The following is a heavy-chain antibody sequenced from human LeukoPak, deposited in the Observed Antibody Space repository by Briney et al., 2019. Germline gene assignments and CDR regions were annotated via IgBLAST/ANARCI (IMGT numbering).Heavy chain of an antibody. CDR1: GFIFSSYG. J-gene: IGHJ4*02. Sequence: GGSLRLSCAASGFIFSSYGMHWVRQAPGKGLEGGAFLRSVGSTKFYADSVKGRFTISRDNSKNTLYLQINSLRGEDTAVYYCAKDEVTSTSQQQLAWYFDYWGQGTLVTVSS. D-gene: IGHD6-13*01. CDR3: AKDEVTSTSQQQLAWYFDY. V-gene: IGHV3-30*02. CDR2: LRSVGSTK.